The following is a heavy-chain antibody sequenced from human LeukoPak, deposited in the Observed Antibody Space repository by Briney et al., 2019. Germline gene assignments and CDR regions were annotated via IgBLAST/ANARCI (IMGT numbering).Heavy chain of an antibody. CDR3: ARDPGAAPHDYGYFQH. CDR1: GFTFSSYG. Sequence: GGSLRLSCAASGFTFSSYGMHWARQAPGKGLEWVTFIRFDGSNKYYADSVKGRFTISRDNSKNTLYLQMNSLRAEDTAVYYCARDPGAAPHDYGYFQHWGQGTLVTVSS. V-gene: IGHV3-30*02. J-gene: IGHJ1*01. CDR2: IRFDGSNK. D-gene: IGHD4-17*01.